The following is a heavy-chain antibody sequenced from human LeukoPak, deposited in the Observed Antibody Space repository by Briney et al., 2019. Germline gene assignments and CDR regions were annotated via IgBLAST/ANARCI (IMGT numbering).Heavy chain of an antibody. J-gene: IGHJ4*02. CDR3: AKDYRSRSGWYDY. V-gene: IGHV3-23*01. CDR1: GFTFDDYG. D-gene: IGHD6-19*01. CDR2: ISGSGGST. Sequence: PGGSLRLSCAASGFTFDDYGMSWVRQAPGEGLEWVSAISGSGGSTYYADSVKGRFTISRDNSKNTLYLQMNSLRAEDTAVYYCAKDYRSRSGWYDYWGQGTLVTVSS.